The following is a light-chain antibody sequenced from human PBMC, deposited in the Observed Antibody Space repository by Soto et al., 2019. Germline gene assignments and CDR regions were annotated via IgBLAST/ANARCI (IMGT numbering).Light chain of an antibody. CDR1: QSISNY. Sequence: DLPMTQSPSSLSASVGDRVTITCRASQSISNYFNWYQQKPGKAPKLLIFAASSLQSGVPSRFSGSGSGTDFTLTVNSLQPEDFATYYCLQTYSTPPLFTFGPGTKVDIK. V-gene: IGKV1-39*01. CDR2: AAS. J-gene: IGKJ3*01. CDR3: LQTYSTPPLFT.